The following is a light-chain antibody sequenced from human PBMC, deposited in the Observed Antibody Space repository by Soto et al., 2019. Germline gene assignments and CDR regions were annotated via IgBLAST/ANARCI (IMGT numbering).Light chain of an antibody. CDR1: SGHSSYI. CDR3: ETWDSNTHTV. Sequence: QSVLTQSSSASASLGSSVKLTCTLSSGHSSYIIAWHQQQPGKAPRYLMKLEGSGSYNKGSGVPDRFSGSSSGADRYLTISSLQFEDEADYDCETWDSNTHTVFGGGTQLTVL. CDR2: LEGSGSY. J-gene: IGLJ3*02. V-gene: IGLV4-60*02.